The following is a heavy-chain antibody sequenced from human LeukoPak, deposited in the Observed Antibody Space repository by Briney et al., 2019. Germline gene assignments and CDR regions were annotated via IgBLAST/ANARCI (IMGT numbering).Heavy chain of an antibody. V-gene: IGHV3-30*04. CDR3: ARIKFSSGWFFDY. CDR1: GFTFSSTT. Sequence: GRSLRLSCAASGFTFSSTTMHWVRQAPGKGLEWVAVISYNGINKYYADSVKGRFTISRDNAKNTLYLQMDSLGAADTAMYYYARIKFSSGWFFDYWGQGTLVTVSS. D-gene: IGHD6-19*01. J-gene: IGHJ4*02. CDR2: ISYNGINK.